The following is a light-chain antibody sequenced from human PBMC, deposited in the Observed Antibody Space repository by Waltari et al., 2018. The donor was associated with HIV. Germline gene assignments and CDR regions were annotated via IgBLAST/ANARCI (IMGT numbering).Light chain of an antibody. J-gene: IGLJ2*01. Sequence: QSVLTQPPSASGAPGQWVTISCSGSSSNIGSNTVNWYQHLPGTAPKLLIYSTNQRPSGVPDRFSGSKSGTSASLSITGLQSEVEADYYCSAWDDSLNGVVCGGGTKVTVL. CDR2: STN. V-gene: IGLV1-44*01. CDR1: SSNIGSNT. CDR3: SAWDDSLNGVV.